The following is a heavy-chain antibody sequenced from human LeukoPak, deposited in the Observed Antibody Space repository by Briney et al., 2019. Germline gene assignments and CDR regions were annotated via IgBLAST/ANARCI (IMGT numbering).Heavy chain of an antibody. CDR2: ICSGGST. CDR3: AREYYWNYFGAGSWGAAST. Sequence: VGCLRLSRVASLFSPSGSYMSAVRQAPGGGVEWGSVICSGGSTYYADPLTSRVTISRDISKNTLYLQMNSLRAEDTAVYYCAREYYWNYFGAGSWGAASTWGQGTLVTVSS. D-gene: IGHD3-10*01. J-gene: IGHJ5*02. V-gene: IGHV3-53*01. CDR1: LFSPSGSY.